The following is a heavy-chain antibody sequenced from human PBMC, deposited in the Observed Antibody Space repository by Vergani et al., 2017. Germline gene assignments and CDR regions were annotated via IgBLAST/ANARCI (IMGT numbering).Heavy chain of an antibody. CDR1: GGSISSYY. CDR3: ARGVGCGGDCYRGGAVDI. CDR2: IYYSGST. D-gene: IGHD2-21*02. J-gene: IGHJ3*02. Sequence: QVQLQESGPGLVKPSETLSLTCTVSGGSISSYYWSWIRQPPGKGLEWIGYIYYSGSTNYNPSLKSRVTISVDTSKNQFSLKLRSVTAADTAVYYCARGVGCGGDCYRGGAVDIWGQGTMVTVSS. V-gene: IGHV4-59*01.